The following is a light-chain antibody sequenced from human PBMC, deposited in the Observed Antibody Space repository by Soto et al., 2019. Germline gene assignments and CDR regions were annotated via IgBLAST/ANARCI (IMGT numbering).Light chain of an antibody. Sequence: ERVLTPAPGTLSKSQGERATLSCRASQSITQSFLAWYQQRPGQSPRLLIYGASNRAAGIPGRFSGSGSGTDFSLTISRLEPEDFAVYYCQQYASSPLTFGGGTKVDIK. J-gene: IGKJ4*01. V-gene: IGKV3-20*01. CDR3: QQYASSPLT. CDR2: GAS. CDR1: QSITQSF.